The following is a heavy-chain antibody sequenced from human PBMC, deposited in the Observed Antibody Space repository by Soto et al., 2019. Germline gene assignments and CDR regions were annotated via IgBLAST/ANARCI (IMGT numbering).Heavy chain of an antibody. V-gene: IGHV3-73*02. CDR2: IRSKANSYAT. J-gene: IGHJ4*02. CDR1: GFTFSGSA. Sequence: EVQLVESGGGLVQPGGSLKLSCAASGFTFSGSAMHWVRQASGKGLEWVGRIRSKANSYATAYAASVKGRFTISRDDSKNTAYLQMNSLKTEDTAVYYCAKEGTTNYFDYWGQGTLVTVSS. D-gene: IGHD1-1*01. CDR3: AKEGTTNYFDY.